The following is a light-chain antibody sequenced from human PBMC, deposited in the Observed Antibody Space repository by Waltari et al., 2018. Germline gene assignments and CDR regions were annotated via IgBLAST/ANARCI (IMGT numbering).Light chain of an antibody. CDR3: GTWDSSLRAVV. J-gene: IGLJ3*02. CDR2: DEY. Sequence: QSVLTQPPSVSAAPGQKVTVSCSGSSSNIENNYVSWYQQLPGTAPKLLIYDEYERPSGIPDRFSGSKSGTSATLGITGLQTGDEADDYCGTWDSSLRAVVFGGGTKLTVL. CDR1: SSNIENNY. V-gene: IGLV1-51*01.